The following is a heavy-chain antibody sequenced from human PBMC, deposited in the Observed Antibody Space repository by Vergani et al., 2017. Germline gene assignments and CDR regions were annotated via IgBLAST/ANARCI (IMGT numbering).Heavy chain of an antibody. J-gene: IGHJ5*02. CDR2: INPNSGGP. D-gene: IGHD5-24*01. CDR1: GYTFTGYY. V-gene: IGHV1-2*02. Sequence: QVQLVQSGAEVKKPGASVKVYCKASGYTFTGYYMHWVRQAPGQGLEWIGWINPNSGGPNYAQKFQGRVTMTRDTSISTAYMELSRLRSDDTAVYYCARVPRWLQLDWFDPWGQGTLVTVSS. CDR3: ARVPRWLQLDWFDP.